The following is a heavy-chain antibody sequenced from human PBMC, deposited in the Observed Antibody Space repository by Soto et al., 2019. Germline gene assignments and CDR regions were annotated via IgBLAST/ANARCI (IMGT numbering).Heavy chain of an antibody. J-gene: IGHJ4*02. D-gene: IGHD5-12*01. CDR3: TRLGGYSGYDSADY. Sequence: GGSLRLSCAASGFMFDVYVMNWVRQAPGKGLEWVASIRGSGTGTYYADSVKGRFTISRDNSERTVHLQMNSLGAEDTAVYYCTRLGGYSGYDSADYWGQGTLVTVSS. V-gene: IGHV3-23*01. CDR1: GFMFDVYV. CDR2: IRGSGTGT.